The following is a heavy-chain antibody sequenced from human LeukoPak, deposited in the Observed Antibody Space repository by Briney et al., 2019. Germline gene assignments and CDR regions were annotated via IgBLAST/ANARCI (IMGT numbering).Heavy chain of an antibody. D-gene: IGHD3-22*01. CDR2: IWYDGSKE. V-gene: IGHV3-33*01. Sequence: PGGSLRLSCAASGFTFSYYGMNWVRQAPAKGLAGVAGIWYDGSKEYYAGSVKGRFTISRDNSKNTVDLHMNSLRVEDTAVYYCARDDDTSGHYSYFNQWGQGTLVTVSS. CDR3: ARDDDTSGHYSYFNQ. J-gene: IGHJ1*01. CDR1: GFTFSYYG.